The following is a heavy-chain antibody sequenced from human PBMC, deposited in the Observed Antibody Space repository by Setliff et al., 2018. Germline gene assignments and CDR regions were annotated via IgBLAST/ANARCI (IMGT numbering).Heavy chain of an antibody. J-gene: IGHJ4*02. Sequence: PGGSLRLSCAASGFTFSSYGIHWVRQAPGKGLEWVGLIRNDGFKEYYADSVKGRFTISRDNSKNTAYLQMNSLRDEDSAVYYCAKDNGPWSPPEYWGQGTLVTVSS. CDR3: AKDNGPWSPPEY. V-gene: IGHV3-30*02. D-gene: IGHD2-8*02. CDR2: IRNDGFKE. CDR1: GFTFSSYG.